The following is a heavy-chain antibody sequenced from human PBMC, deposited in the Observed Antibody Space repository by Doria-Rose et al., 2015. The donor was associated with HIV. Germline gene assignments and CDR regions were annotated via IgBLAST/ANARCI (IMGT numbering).Heavy chain of an antibody. CDR3: ARVLSGTYDY. CDR2: ILYTGST. CDR1: GGSISHYY. D-gene: IGHD1-26*01. Sequence: QVQLQESGPGLVKPSETLSLTCSVSGGSISHYYWSWIRQPPGKGLEYIGDILYTGSTNYSPSLKSRVSISIDTSKNKFSLRLSSVTAADTPVYYCARVLSGTYDYWGQGTLVTVSS. J-gene: IGHJ4*02. V-gene: IGHV4-59*01.